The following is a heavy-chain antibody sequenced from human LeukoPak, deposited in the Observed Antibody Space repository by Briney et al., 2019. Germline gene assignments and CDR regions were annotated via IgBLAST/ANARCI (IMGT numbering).Heavy chain of an antibody. CDR2: ISYDGSNK. V-gene: IGHV3-30*18. D-gene: IGHD3-22*01. CDR3: AKGSYYDSSGYLDY. Sequence: PGGSLRLSCAASGFTFSSYGMHWVRQAPGKGLEWVAVISYDGSNKYYADSVKGRFTISRDNSENTLYLQMNSLRAEDTAVYYCAKGSYYDSSGYLDYWGQGTLVTVSS. J-gene: IGHJ4*02. CDR1: GFTFSSYG.